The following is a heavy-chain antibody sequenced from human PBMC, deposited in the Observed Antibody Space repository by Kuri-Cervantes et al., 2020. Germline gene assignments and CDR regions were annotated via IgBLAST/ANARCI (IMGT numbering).Heavy chain of an antibody. J-gene: IGHJ6*02. CDR1: GFTFSSYA. V-gene: IGHV3-23*01. Sequence: GESLKISCAASGFTFSSYAMSWVRQAPGKGLEWVSAISGSGGSTYYADSVKGRFTISRDNSKNTLYLQMNSLRAEDTAVYYCAKDLNRIWFGEFPYYYGMDVWGQGTTVTDSS. D-gene: IGHD3-10*01. CDR2: ISGSGGST. CDR3: AKDLNRIWFGEFPYYYGMDV.